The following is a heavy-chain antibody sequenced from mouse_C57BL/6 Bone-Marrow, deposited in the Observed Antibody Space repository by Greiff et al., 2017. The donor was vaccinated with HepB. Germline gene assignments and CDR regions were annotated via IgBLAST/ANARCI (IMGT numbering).Heavy chain of an antibody. Sequence: VQLQQSGAELVKPGASVKISCKASGYAFSSYWMNWVKQRPGKGLEWIGQIYPGDGDTNYNGKFKGKATLTADKSSSTAYMQLSSLTSEDSAVYFCAMGANWDSRVDYWGQGTTLTVSS. J-gene: IGHJ2*01. V-gene: IGHV1-80*01. D-gene: IGHD4-1*01. CDR2: IYPGDGDT. CDR3: AMGANWDSRVDY. CDR1: GYAFSSYW.